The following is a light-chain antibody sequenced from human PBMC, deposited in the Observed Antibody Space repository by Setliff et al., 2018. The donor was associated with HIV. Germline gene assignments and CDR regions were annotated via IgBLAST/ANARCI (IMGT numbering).Light chain of an antibody. Sequence: QSVLTQPSSVSGAPGQRVTISCTGSSSNIGAGYDVHWYQQLPGTAPKLLIYGNNNRPSGVPDRFSGSKSGTSVSLAITGLQAEDEADYYCQSYDSSLSALYVFGAGTKATVL. CDR2: GNN. CDR3: QSYDSSLSALYV. V-gene: IGLV1-40*01. J-gene: IGLJ1*01. CDR1: SSNIGAGYD.